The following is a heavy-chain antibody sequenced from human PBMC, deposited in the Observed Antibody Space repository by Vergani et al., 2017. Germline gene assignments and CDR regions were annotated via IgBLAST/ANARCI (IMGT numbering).Heavy chain of an antibody. CDR1: GYSLTELT. J-gene: IGHJ4*02. CDR2: FDPEHGEV. D-gene: IGHD3-22*01. Sequence: VQLVQSGSEVRKPGASVKVSCQVSGYSLTELTIHWVRQAPGKGLEWMGGFDPEHGEVTFAHHIQGRVTMTEDRSTDTAYMEMSSFRPEDTALYYCAIVTDDYDSSGYYLDYWGQGTLVTVSS. V-gene: IGHV1-24*01. CDR3: AIVTDDYDSSGYYLDY.